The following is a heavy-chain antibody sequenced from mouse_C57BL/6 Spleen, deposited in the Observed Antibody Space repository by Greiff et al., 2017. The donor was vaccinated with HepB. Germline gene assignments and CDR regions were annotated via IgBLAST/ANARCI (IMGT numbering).Heavy chain of an antibody. Sequence: EVKLQQSGPELVKPGASVKMSCTASGYTFTDYNMHWVKQSHGKSLEWIGYINPNNGGTSYNQKFKGKATLTVNTSSSTAYMELRSLTSEDSAVYYCAGKGEGRVYYFDYWGQGTTLTVSS. CDR2: INPNNGGT. CDR1: GYTFTDYN. CDR3: AGKGEGRVYYFDY. V-gene: IGHV1-22*01. J-gene: IGHJ2*01.